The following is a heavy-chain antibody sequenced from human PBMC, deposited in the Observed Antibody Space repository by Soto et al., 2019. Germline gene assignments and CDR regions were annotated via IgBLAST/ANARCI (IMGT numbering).Heavy chain of an antibody. D-gene: IGHD6-19*01. CDR2: ISGSGGNT. V-gene: IGHV3-23*01. CDR1: GFTFINYA. Sequence: EVQLLESGGGLVQPGGSLRLSCAASGFTFINYAMSWVRQAAGNGLERVSSISGSGGNTYADSVKGLFSTSRDTSKDTPYRLWNSLTAKYTALYFCAKDIEQWPVLDALYVWCQVTMVTVSS. J-gene: IGHJ3*01. CDR3: AKDIEQWPVLDALYV.